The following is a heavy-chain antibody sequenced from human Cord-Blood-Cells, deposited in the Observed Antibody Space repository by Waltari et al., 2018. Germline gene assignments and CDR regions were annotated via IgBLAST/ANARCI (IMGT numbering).Heavy chain of an antibody. CDR3: ATGLNRYYDSSGYPDAFDI. CDR1: GYTLTQLS. V-gene: IGHV1-24*01. D-gene: IGHD3-22*01. J-gene: IGHJ3*02. Sequence: QVQLVQSGAEVKKPGASVKVSCKVSGYTLTQLSMHCVRQAPRNGLEWMGGFDPEDGETIYAQKFQGRVTMTEDTSTDTAYMELSSLRSEDTAVYYCATGLNRYYDSSGYPDAFDIWGQGTMVTVSS. CDR2: FDPEDGET.